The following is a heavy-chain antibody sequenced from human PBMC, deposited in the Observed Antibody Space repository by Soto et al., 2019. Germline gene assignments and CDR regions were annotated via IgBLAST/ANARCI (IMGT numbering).Heavy chain of an antibody. CDR1: GGTFSSYA. Sequence: QVPLVQSGAEVKKPGSSVKVSCKASGGTFSSYAISWVRQAPGQGLEWMGGIIPIFGTANYAQKFQGRVTITADESTSTAYMELSSLRSEDTAVYYCASRTQRLRYFDAFDYWGQGTLVTVSS. V-gene: IGHV1-69*12. D-gene: IGHD3-9*01. J-gene: IGHJ4*02. CDR2: IIPIFGTA. CDR3: ASRTQRLRYFDAFDY.